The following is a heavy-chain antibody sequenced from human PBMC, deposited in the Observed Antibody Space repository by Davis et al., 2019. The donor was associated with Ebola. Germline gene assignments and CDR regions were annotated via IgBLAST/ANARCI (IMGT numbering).Heavy chain of an antibody. CDR3: ASNRGV. Sequence: GESLKISCAASGFTFSTYGMHWVRQAPGKGLEWVAVISYDGSNKYYADSVKGRFTISRDNSKNTLYLQMNSLRAEDTAVYYCASNRGVWGQGTTVTVSS. V-gene: IGHV3-30*03. D-gene: IGHD1-14*01. CDR2: ISYDGSNK. J-gene: IGHJ6*02. CDR1: GFTFSTYG.